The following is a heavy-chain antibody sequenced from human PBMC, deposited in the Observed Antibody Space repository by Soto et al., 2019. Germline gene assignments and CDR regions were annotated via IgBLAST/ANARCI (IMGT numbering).Heavy chain of an antibody. V-gene: IGHV3-53*01. J-gene: IGHJ4*02. D-gene: IGHD6-6*01. CDR2: IYTDGRT. CDR1: GLTVSGNY. CDR3: AKEDSSSSYYFDY. Sequence: EVQLVESGGGLIQPGGSLRLSCVASGLTVSGNYMSWVRQAPGKGLEWVSVIYTDGRTFYADSVKGRFTISRDNSKNTLYLQMDSLRAEDTAVYYCAKEDSSSSYYFDYWGQGTLVTVSS.